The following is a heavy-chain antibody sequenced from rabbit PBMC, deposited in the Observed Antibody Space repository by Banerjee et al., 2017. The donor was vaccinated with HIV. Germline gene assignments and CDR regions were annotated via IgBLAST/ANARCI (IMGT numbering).Heavy chain of an antibody. V-gene: IGHV1S7*01. CDR3: AKHYNSGWDL. J-gene: IGHJ4*01. Sequence: GGLVQPGGSLTLSCKASGFDFSSYWMGWVRQAPGKGLEYIGYINVDGNTYYANWVNGRFTISSDNAQNTVDLQMNSLTAADTATYFCAKHYNSGWDLWGPGTLVTVS. D-gene: IGHD4-1*01. CDR2: INVDGNT. CDR1: GFDFSSYW.